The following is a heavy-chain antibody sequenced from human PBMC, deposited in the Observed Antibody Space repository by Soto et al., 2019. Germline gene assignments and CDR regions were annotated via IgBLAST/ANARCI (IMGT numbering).Heavy chain of an antibody. V-gene: IGHV4-34*01. CDR2: INHSGST. Sequence: SETLSLTCAVYGGSFSGYYWSWIRQPPGKGLEWIGEINHSGSTNYNPSLKSRVTISVDTSKNQFSLKLSSVTAADTAVYYCATRGKYSSSPPPVDYWGQGTLVTVSS. CDR3: ATRGKYSSSPPPVDY. J-gene: IGHJ4*02. CDR1: GGSFSGYY. D-gene: IGHD6-6*01.